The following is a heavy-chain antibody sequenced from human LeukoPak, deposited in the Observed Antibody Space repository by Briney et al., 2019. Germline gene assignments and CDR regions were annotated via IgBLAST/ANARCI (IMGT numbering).Heavy chain of an antibody. CDR2: ISYDGSNQ. CDR3: ARSGYSSTWYLQNFELDY. V-gene: IGHV3-30*03. CDR1: GFTFSSYG. J-gene: IGHJ4*02. Sequence: PGGSLRLSCAASGFTFSSYGMHWVRQAPGKGLEWVAVISYDGSNQFYVDSVKGRFTISRDNAKNSLYLQMNSLRAEDTAVYFCARSGYSSTWYLQNFELDYWGQGTLVTVSS. D-gene: IGHD2-2*01.